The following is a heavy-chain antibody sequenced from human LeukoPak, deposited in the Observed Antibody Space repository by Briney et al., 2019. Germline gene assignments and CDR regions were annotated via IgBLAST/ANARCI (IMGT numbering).Heavy chain of an antibody. CDR2: ISAYNGNT. CDR1: GYTFTSYG. D-gene: IGHD6-13*01. CDR3: AREQAAGRNDY. J-gene: IGHJ4*02. Sequence: ASVKVSCTASGYTFTSYGISWVRQAPGQGLEWMGWISAYNGNTNYAQKLQGRVTMTTDTSTSTAYMELRSLGSDDTAVYYCAREQAAGRNDYWGQGTLVTVSS. V-gene: IGHV1-18*04.